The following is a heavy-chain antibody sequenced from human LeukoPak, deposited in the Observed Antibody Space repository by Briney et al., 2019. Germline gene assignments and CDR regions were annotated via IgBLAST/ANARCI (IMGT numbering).Heavy chain of an antibody. V-gene: IGHV4-34*01. D-gene: IGHD2-15*01. J-gene: IGHJ3*02. Sequence: SETLSLTCAVHGGSFSGYYWSWIRQPPGKGLEWIGEINHSGSTNYNPSLKSRVTISVDTSKNQFSLKLSSVTAADTAVYYCARAWWDDAFDIWGQGTMVTVSS. CDR3: ARAWWDDAFDI. CDR2: INHSGST. CDR1: GGSFSGYY.